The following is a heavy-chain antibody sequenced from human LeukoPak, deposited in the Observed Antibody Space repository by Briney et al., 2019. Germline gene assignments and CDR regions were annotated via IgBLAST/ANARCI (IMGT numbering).Heavy chain of an antibody. D-gene: IGHD5-18*01. V-gene: IGHV3-21*01. J-gene: IGHJ4*02. CDR1: GFTFSSYG. CDR3: ARGGGIQPFDY. Sequence: PGGSLRLSCAASGFTFSSYGMHWVRQAPGKGLEWVSSISSSSSYIYYADSVKGRFTISRDNAKNSLYLQMNSLRAEDTAVYYCARGGGIQPFDYWGQGTLVTVSS. CDR2: ISSSSSYI.